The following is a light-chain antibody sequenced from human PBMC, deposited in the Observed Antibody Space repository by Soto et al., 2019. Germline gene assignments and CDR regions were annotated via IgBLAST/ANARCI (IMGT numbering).Light chain of an antibody. CDR1: QSISGY. CDR2: VAS. V-gene: IGKV1-39*01. J-gene: IGKJ1*01. Sequence: DIQMTQSPSSLSASVGDRVTITCRASQSISGYLNWYQQKPGKAPNLLNYVASSLQTGVPSRFSGSGSGTVFTLTISSLQPEDFATYYCQQTYTTPRTFGQGTKVDIK. CDR3: QQTYTTPRT.